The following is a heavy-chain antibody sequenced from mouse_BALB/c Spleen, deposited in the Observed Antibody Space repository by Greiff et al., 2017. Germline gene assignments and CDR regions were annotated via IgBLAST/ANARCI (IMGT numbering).Heavy chain of an antibody. CDR1: GYTFTDYN. CDR2: IYPYNGGT. CDR3: ARRDYGSYYAMDY. Sequence: EVQLQQSGPELVKPGASVKISCKASGYTFTDYNMHWVKQSHGKSLEWIGYIYPYNGGTGYNQKFKSKATLTVDNSSSTAYMELRSLTSEDSAVYYCARRDYGSYYAMDYWGQGTSVTVSS. D-gene: IGHD1-1*01. V-gene: IGHV1S29*02. J-gene: IGHJ4*01.